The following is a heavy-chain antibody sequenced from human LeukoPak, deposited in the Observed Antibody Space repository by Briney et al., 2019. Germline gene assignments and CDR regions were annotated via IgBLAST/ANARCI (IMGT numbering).Heavy chain of an antibody. CDR1: GFTFDDYG. Sequence: PGGSLRLSCAASGFTFDDYGMSWVRQAPGKGLEWVSGINWNGGSTGYADSVKGRFTISRDNAKNSLYLQMNSLRAEDTALYYCARGLFDTASAGKQGVLYWGQGTLVTVSS. V-gene: IGHV3-20*04. CDR3: ARGLFDTASAGKQGVLY. CDR2: INWNGGST. J-gene: IGHJ4*02. D-gene: IGHD6-13*01.